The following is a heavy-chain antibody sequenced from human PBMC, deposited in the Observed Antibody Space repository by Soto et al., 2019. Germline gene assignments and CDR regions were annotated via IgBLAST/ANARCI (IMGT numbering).Heavy chain of an antibody. J-gene: IGHJ6*04. CDR3: ARDCYGSLCV. D-gene: IGHD3-10*01. V-gene: IGHV4-31*03. Sequence: QVQLQESGPGLVKPSQTLSLTCTVSGGFISSGGYYWSWIRQHPGKGLEWIAYIYYSGSTSYNPSLKSRVTISVDTSKNQFSLNRNSVTAADTAVYYFARDCYGSLCVWGKGTTVTVSS. CDR2: IYYSGST. CDR1: GGFISSGGYY.